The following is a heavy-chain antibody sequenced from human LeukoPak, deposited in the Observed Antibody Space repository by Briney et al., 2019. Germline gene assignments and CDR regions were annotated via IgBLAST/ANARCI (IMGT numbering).Heavy chain of an antibody. CDR3: ARAHFWSGYRYYYYYGMDV. CDR1: GGTFSSYA. J-gene: IGHJ6*02. V-gene: IGHV1-69*13. D-gene: IGHD3-3*01. CDR2: IIPIFGTA. Sequence: ASVKVSCTASGGTFSSYAISWVRQAPGQGLEWMGGIIPIFGTANYAQKFQGRVTITADESTSTAYMELSSLRSEDTAVYYCARAHFWSGYRYYYYYGMDVWGQGTTVTVSS.